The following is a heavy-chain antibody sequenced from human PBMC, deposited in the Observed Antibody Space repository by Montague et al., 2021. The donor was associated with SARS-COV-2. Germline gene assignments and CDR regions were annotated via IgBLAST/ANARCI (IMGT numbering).Heavy chain of an antibody. D-gene: IGHD2-21*01. Sequence: SLRLSCAASGFTFNNFPMHWVRQAPGKGLEWMAFISDDGSNKYYADSVKGRFTISRDNSKNTLYLQLNSLRVEDMAVYYCARELWSAGEYWGQGALVTVSS. CDR2: ISDDGSNK. CDR1: GFTFNNFP. J-gene: IGHJ4*02. CDR3: ARELWSAGEY. V-gene: IGHV3-30-3*01.